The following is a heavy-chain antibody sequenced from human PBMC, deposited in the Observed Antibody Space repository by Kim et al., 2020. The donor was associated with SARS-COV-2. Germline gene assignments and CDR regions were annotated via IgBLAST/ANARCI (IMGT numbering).Heavy chain of an antibody. Sequence: YNPSLKSRVTISVDTSKNQFSLKLSSVTAADTAVYYCARDILTGLGYFDYWGQGTLVTVSS. CDR3: ARDILTGLGYFDY. D-gene: IGHD3-9*01. J-gene: IGHJ4*02. V-gene: IGHV4-59*01.